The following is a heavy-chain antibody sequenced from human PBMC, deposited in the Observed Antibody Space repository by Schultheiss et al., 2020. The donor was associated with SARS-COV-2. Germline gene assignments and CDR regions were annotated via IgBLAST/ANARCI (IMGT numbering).Heavy chain of an antibody. J-gene: IGHJ4*02. CDR3: AKGITMIAHWPFDY. D-gene: IGHD3-22*01. Sequence: GGSLRLSCAASGFTFDDYAMHWVRQAPGKGLEWVSGISWNSGSIGYADSVKGRFTISRDNAKNSLYLQMNSLRAEDTALYYCAKGITMIAHWPFDYWGQGTLVTVSS. CDR1: GFTFDDYA. V-gene: IGHV3-9*01. CDR2: ISWNSGSI.